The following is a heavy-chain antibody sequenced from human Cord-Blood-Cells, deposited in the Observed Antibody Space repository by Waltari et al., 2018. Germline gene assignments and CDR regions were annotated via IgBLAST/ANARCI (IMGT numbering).Heavy chain of an antibody. CDR1: GGTFSSYA. V-gene: IGHV1-69*06. D-gene: IGHD1-26*01. Sequence: QVQLVQSGAEVKKPGSSVKVSCKASGGTFSSYAITWVRQAPGQGLEWMGGIIPILGTANYAQKFQGRVTITADKSTSTAYMELSSLRSEDTAVYYCAREALGATGAFDIWGQGTMVTVSS. CDR2: IIPILGTA. J-gene: IGHJ3*02. CDR3: AREALGATGAFDI.